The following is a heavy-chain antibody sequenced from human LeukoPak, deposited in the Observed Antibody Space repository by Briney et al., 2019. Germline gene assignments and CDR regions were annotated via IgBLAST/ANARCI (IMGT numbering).Heavy chain of an antibody. Sequence: SQSLSLTCAISGDSVSSNSVAWNWIRQSPSRGLEWLGSTYYRSKWYNDYALSVKSRITINPDTSKSQFSLQLNSVTPEDTAVYYCARDRGSLRYYFDYWGQGTLVTVSS. CDR3: ARDRGSLRYYFDY. CDR1: GDSVSSNSVA. CDR2: TYYRSKWYN. D-gene: IGHD1-26*01. V-gene: IGHV6-1*01. J-gene: IGHJ4*02.